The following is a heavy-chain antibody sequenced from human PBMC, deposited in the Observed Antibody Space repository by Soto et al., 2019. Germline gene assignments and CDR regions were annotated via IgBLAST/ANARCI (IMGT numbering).Heavy chain of an antibody. CDR2: ISYDGSNK. J-gene: IGHJ4*02. V-gene: IGHV3-30-3*01. CDR1: GFTFSSYT. CDR3: ARDPYSSGWLDY. Sequence: QVQLVESGGGVVQPGRSLRLSCAASGFTFSSYTMHWVRQAPGKGLEWVAIISYDGSNKYYADSVKGRFTISRDNSKNTLYLQMNSLRAEDTAVHYCARDPYSSGWLDYWGQGTLVTVSS. D-gene: IGHD6-19*01.